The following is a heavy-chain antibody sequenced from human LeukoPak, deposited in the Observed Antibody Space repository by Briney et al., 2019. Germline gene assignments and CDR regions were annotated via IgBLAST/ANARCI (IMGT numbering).Heavy chain of an antibody. V-gene: IGHV1-8*03. J-gene: IGHJ6*03. CDR3: ARGIGYSSSWYYYYYYYTDV. D-gene: IGHD6-13*01. CDR2: MNPNSGNT. CDR1: GYTFTSYD. Sequence: ASVKVSCKASGYTFTSYDINWVRQATGQGLEWMGWMNPNSGNTGYAQKFQGRVTITRNTSISTAYMELSSLRSEDTAVYYCARGIGYSSSWYYYYYYYTDVWGKGTTVTVSS.